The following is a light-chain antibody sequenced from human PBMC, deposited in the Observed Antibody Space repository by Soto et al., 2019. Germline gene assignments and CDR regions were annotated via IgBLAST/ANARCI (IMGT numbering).Light chain of an antibody. J-gene: IGLJ3*02. Sequence: QSVLTQSSSASASLGSSVKLTCTLSSGHSSYIIAWHQQQPGKAPRYLMKLEGSGSYNKGSGVPDRFSGSSSGADRYLTISNLQFEDEADYYCETWDGNTRVFGGETNLTVL. CDR3: ETWDGNTRV. CDR1: SGHSSYI. CDR2: LEGSGSY. V-gene: IGLV4-60*02.